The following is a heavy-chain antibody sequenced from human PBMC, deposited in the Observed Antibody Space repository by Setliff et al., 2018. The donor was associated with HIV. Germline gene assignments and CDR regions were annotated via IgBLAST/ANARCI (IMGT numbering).Heavy chain of an antibody. CDR3: ARDPVFRGIVATIPYYYMDV. Sequence: GGSLRLSCAASGFTFSSYSMNWVRQAPGKGLEWISYITSDGSVKYYADSVKGRFTISRDNAKNSLYLQMNSLRAEDTALYYCARDPVFRGIVATIPYYYMDVWGKGTTVTVSS. V-gene: IGHV3-48*04. CDR1: GFTFSSYS. D-gene: IGHD5-12*01. J-gene: IGHJ6*03. CDR2: ITSDGSVK.